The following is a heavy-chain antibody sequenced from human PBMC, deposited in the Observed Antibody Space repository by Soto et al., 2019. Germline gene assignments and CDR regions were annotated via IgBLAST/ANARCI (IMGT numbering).Heavy chain of an antibody. CDR2: IYHTGST. CDR3: ARSGRDYGDYSIDY. CDR1: GDSISTPEFF. D-gene: IGHD4-17*01. J-gene: IGHJ4*02. V-gene: IGHV4-39*07. Sequence: SETLSLTCTVSGDSISTPEFFWAWVRQPPGRGLEWIGDIYHTGSTYQNPSLKSRVTMSVDTSKGQFSLNLSSVTAADTAVYYCARSGRDYGDYSIDYWGQGTLVTVSS.